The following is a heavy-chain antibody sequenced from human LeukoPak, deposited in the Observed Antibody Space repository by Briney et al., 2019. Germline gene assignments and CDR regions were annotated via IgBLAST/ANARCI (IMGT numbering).Heavy chain of an antibody. CDR2: ISPVSSYT. J-gene: IGHJ4*02. CDR3: AREQVDSSGLYY. Sequence: PGGSLRLSCLASGFSFNSYTMNWVREAPGKGLEWVSTISPVSSYTWYAESVKGRFTISRDNPKNSLYLQMNSLRAEDTAVYYCAREQVDSSGLYYWGQGTLVTVSS. D-gene: IGHD3-22*01. V-gene: IGHV3-21*01. CDR1: GFSFNSYT.